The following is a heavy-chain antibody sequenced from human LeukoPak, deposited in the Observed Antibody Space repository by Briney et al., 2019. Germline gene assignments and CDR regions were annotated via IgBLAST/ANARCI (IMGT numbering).Heavy chain of an antibody. CDR1: GFTFDDYA. J-gene: IGHJ4*02. CDR2: ISGDGGST. D-gene: IGHD3-10*01. Sequence: GGSLRLSCAASGFTFDDYAMHWVRQAPGKGLEWVSLISGDGGSTYYADSVKGRFTISRDNSKNSLYLQVNSLRTEDTALYYCAKDATPIRYYYGSGSYIDYWGQGTLVTVSS. CDR3: AKDATPIRYYYGSGSYIDY. V-gene: IGHV3-43*02.